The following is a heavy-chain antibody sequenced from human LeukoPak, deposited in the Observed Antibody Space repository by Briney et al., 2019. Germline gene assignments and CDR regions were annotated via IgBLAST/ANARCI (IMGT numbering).Heavy chain of an antibody. V-gene: IGHV3-48*04. CDR3: AKDSIVVVTAPLDY. CDR2: ISSSSSTI. Sequence: GGSLRLSCAASGFTFSSYSMNWVRQAPWKGLEWVSYISSSSSTIYYADSVKGRFTISRDNAKNTLYLQMNSLRAEDTAVYYCAKDSIVVVTAPLDYWGQGTLVTVSS. CDR1: GFTFSSYS. J-gene: IGHJ4*02. D-gene: IGHD2-21*02.